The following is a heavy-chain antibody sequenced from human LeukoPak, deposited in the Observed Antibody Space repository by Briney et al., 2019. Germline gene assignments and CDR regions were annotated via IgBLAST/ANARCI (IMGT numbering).Heavy chain of an antibody. Sequence: GGSLRLSCAASGFTFSNYAMSWIRQAPGKGLEWVSAFSPSGGGTYYADSVKGRFTISRDNSKNTLYLQMNSLRAEDTAVYYCAKGYSGSPGAFDYWGQGTLVTVSS. CDR3: AKGYSGSPGAFDY. CDR2: FSPSGGGT. CDR1: GFTFSNYA. J-gene: IGHJ4*02. D-gene: IGHD1-26*01. V-gene: IGHV3-23*01.